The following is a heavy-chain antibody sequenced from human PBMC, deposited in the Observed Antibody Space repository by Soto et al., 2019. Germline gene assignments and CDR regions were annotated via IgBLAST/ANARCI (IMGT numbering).Heavy chain of an antibody. J-gene: IGHJ6*02. Sequence: QPGGSLRLSCAASGFTFSHYAMHWVRQAPGKGLEWVAVISHDGSNKSYADSVKGRFTISRDNSKNTLYLQMNSLRAEDTAVYYCAKEGPETPYYYYGMNVWGQGTTVTVSS. V-gene: IGHV3-30*18. D-gene: IGHD3-16*01. CDR1: GFTFSHYA. CDR3: AKEGPETPYYYYGMNV. CDR2: ISHDGSNK.